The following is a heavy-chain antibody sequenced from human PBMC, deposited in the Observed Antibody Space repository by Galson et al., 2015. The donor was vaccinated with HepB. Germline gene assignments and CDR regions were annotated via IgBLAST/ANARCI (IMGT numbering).Heavy chain of an antibody. J-gene: IGHJ6*03. Sequence: SLRLSCAASGFTVSGRYMSWVRQAPGKGLEWVSIIYSGGSTYYVDSVKGRFTISRDSTKNTLSLQMNSLRAEDTAVYYCAKDRERNYYYMDVWGKGTTVTVSS. CDR1: GFTVSGRY. V-gene: IGHV3-53*01. CDR3: AKDRERNYYYMDV. CDR2: IYSGGST. D-gene: IGHD1-26*01.